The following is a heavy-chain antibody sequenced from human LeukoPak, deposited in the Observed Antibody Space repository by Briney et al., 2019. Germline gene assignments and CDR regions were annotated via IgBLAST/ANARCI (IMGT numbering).Heavy chain of an antibody. CDR2: SYTIGST. Sequence: SETLSLTCTVSGGSISSYYWSWSRQPAGKGLEWIGRSYTIGSTNYNPSLKSRVTMSVDTSKNQFSLKLRSVPAADPAVYYCARADTRGRWFDPWGQGPLVTVSS. J-gene: IGHJ5*02. CDR1: GGSISSYY. CDR3: ARADTRGRWFDP. V-gene: IGHV4-4*07.